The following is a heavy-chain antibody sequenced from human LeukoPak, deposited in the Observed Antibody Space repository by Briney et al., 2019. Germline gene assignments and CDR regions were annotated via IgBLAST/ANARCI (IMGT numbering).Heavy chain of an antibody. D-gene: IGHD5-18*01. CDR1: GFTFSDYY. CDR3: ARELETAMTVVGWFDP. V-gene: IGHV3-11*01. J-gene: IGHJ5*02. Sequence: PGGSLRLSCAASGFTFSDYYMSWIRQAPGKGLGWVSYISSSGGTIYYADAVKGRFTIYRDNAKNTLYLQMNSIRAEDTAVYYCARELETAMTVVGWFDPWGQGALVTVSS. CDR2: ISSSGGTI.